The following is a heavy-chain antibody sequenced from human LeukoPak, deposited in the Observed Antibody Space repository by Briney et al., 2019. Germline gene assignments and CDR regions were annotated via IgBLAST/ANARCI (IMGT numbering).Heavy chain of an antibody. Sequence: GGSLRLSCAASGFTFSSYSMNWVRQAPGKGLEWVANIKQDGSEKYYVDSVKGRFTISRDNAKNSLYLQMNSLRAEDTAVYYCARDHDTIFGVVIFHADYGNAFDIWGQGTMVTVSS. CDR1: GFTFSSYS. J-gene: IGHJ3*02. CDR2: IKQDGSEK. CDR3: ARDHDTIFGVVIFHADYGNAFDI. D-gene: IGHD3-3*01. V-gene: IGHV3-7*01.